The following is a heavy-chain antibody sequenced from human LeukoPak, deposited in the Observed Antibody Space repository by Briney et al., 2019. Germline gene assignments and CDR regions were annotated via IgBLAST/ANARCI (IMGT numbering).Heavy chain of an antibody. Sequence: SETLSLTCTVSGGSISSYYWSWVRQPAGKGLEWIGRIYSSGSTNYNPSLKSRVTMSVDTSNNQFSLRLTSVTAADTAVYYCSRDHPHKSVVSDSYYYYMDVWGKGTTVTVS. CDR3: SRDHPHKSVVSDSYYYYMDV. J-gene: IGHJ6*03. CDR2: IYSSGST. V-gene: IGHV4-4*07. CDR1: GGSISSYY. D-gene: IGHD3-22*01.